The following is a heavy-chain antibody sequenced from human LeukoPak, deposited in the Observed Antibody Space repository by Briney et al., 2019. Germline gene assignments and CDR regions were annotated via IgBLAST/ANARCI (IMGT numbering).Heavy chain of an antibody. D-gene: IGHD2-15*01. J-gene: IGHJ4*02. CDR2: ISGSGRTT. CDR3: AKNVVVKRYIDY. Sequence: GGSLRLSCAASGFTFSNHAMSWVRQTPGKGLXWVSVISGSGRTTEYADSVKGRFTISRDNSKNTLSLQMDRLRVEDTAIYYCAKNVVVKRYIDYWGQGTLVTVSS. V-gene: IGHV3-23*01. CDR1: GFTFSNHA.